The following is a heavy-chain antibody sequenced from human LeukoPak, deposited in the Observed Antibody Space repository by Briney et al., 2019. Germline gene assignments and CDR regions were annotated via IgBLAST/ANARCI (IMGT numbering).Heavy chain of an antibody. D-gene: IGHD2-2*01. V-gene: IGHV4-59*01. CDR1: GGSINSYY. CDR2: IYYSGSS. CDR3: ARWYCSSNTCSQMDF. J-gene: IGHJ6*04. Sequence: SETLSLTCTVSGGSINSYYWSGIRQPPGEGLEWIGYIYYSGSSSYNPSLKSRVTMSVDTSKNQLSLKLSSVTAADTAVYYCARWYCSSNTCSQMDFWRKGTTVTVSS.